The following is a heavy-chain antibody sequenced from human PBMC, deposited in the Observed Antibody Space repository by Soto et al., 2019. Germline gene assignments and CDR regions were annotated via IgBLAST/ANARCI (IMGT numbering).Heavy chain of an antibody. CDR3: AKDMEYSSSSGGFDY. CDR2: ISWNSGSI. J-gene: IGHJ4*02. CDR1: GFTFDDYA. V-gene: IGHV3-9*01. D-gene: IGHD6-6*01. Sequence: GGSLRLSCAASGFTFDDYAMHWVRQAPGKGLEWVSGISWNSGSIGYADSVKGRFTISRDNAKNSLYLQMNSLRAEDTALYYCAKDMEYSSSSGGFDYWGQGTLVTVSS.